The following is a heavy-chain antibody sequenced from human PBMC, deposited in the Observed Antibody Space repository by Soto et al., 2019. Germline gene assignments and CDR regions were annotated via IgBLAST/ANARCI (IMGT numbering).Heavy chain of an antibody. Sequence: GGSLRLSCAASGFTFSSYSMNWVRQAPGKGLEWVSSISSGSSYIYHADSVKGRFTISRDNAKNSLYLQMNSLRAEDTAVYYCAIVGWLPQAGAYYYYGMDVWGQGTTVTVSS. CDR1: GFTFSSYS. D-gene: IGHD5-12*01. CDR3: AIVGWLPQAGAYYYYGMDV. CDR2: ISSGSSYI. V-gene: IGHV3-21*01. J-gene: IGHJ6*02.